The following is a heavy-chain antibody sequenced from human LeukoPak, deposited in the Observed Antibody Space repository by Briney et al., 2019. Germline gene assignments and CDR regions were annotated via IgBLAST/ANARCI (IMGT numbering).Heavy chain of an antibody. CDR3: ARVMNDYGDYVFDY. CDR2: ISSRNSYI. V-gene: IGHV3-21*01. D-gene: IGHD4-17*01. Sequence: GGSLRLSCAASGFTFSTYSMNWVRQAPGKGLEWVSSISSRNSYIYYADSVKGRFTISRDNAKNSLYLQMNSLRAEDTAVYYCARVMNDYGDYVFDYWGQGTLVTVSS. CDR1: GFTFSTYS. J-gene: IGHJ4*02.